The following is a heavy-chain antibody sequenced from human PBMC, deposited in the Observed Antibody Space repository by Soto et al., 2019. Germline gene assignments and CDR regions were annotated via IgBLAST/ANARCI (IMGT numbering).Heavy chain of an antibody. J-gene: IGHJ6*02. CDR2: IYAGDSDT. CDR3: GRQTSEKIGPPYGRDV. Sequence: PGESLKISCKGSGYTFTNHWINWVRQMPGKGLEWMGIIYAGDSDTRYSPSFQGQVTMSVDKSISTAYLQWSSLKASDTAIYYWGRQTSEKIGPPYGRDVWGQGTTVNVSS. CDR1: GYTFTNHW. V-gene: IGHV5-51*01.